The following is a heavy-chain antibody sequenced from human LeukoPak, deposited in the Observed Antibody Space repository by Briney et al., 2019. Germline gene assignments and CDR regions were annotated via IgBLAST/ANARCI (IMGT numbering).Heavy chain of an antibody. D-gene: IGHD5-18*01. CDR2: IYYSGST. V-gene: IGHV4-39*02. CDR3: AREGNSYGYWTVDY. J-gene: IGHJ4*02. CDR1: GGSISSYY. Sequence: SETLSLTCTVSGGSISSYYWGWIRQPPGKGLEWIGSIYYSGSTYYNRSLKSRVTISVDTSKNQFSLKLSSVTAADTAVYYCAREGNSYGYWTVDYWGQGTLVTVSS.